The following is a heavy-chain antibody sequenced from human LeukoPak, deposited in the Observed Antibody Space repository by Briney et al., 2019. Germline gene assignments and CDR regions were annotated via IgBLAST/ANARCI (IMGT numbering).Heavy chain of an antibody. CDR2: INPNSGGT. V-gene: IGHV1-2*06. Sequence: ASVKVSCKASGYTFTGYYMHWVRQAPGQGLEWMGRINPNSGGTNYAQKFQGRVTMTRDTSISTAYVELSRLRSDDTAVYYCARDYDSSGFGDYWGQGTLVTVSS. J-gene: IGHJ4*02. D-gene: IGHD3-22*01. CDR3: ARDYDSSGFGDY. CDR1: GYTFTGYY.